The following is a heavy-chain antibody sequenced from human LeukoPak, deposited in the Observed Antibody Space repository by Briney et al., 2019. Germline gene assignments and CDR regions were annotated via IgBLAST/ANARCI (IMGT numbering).Heavy chain of an antibody. V-gene: IGHV3-9*01. CDR3: AKMMGVAVAGFFDY. D-gene: IGHD6-19*01. Sequence: GGSLRLSCAASGFIFDDYAMHWVRQTPGKGLEWVSGISWNSGSIGYADSVKGRFTISRDNAKNSLYLQMNSLRAEDTALYYCAKMMGVAVAGFFDYWGQGTLVTVSS. CDR2: ISWNSGSI. J-gene: IGHJ4*02. CDR1: GFIFDDYA.